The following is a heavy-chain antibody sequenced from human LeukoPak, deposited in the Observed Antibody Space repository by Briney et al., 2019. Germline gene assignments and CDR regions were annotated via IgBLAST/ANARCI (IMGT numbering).Heavy chain of an antibody. V-gene: IGHV3-33*01. D-gene: IGHD3-22*01. J-gene: IGHJ4*02. CDR1: GFTFSSYG. CDR3: AREHYNYYDSSGSIDY. CDR2: IWYDGSNK. Sequence: GGSLRLSCAASGFTFSSYGMHWVRQAPGKGLEWVAVIWYDGSNKYYADSVKGRFTISRDNPKNTLYLQMNSLRAEDTAVYYCAREHYNYYDSSGSIDYWGQGTLVTVSS.